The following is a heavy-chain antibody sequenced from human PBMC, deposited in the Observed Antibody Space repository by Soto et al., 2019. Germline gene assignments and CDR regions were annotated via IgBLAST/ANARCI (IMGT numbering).Heavy chain of an antibody. J-gene: IGHJ4*02. Sequence: QVQLVESGRGVVQPGKSLRLSCAGSGFTFSSYGMDWVRQAPGKGLEWVAVISYDGSNKYYADSVKGRFTISRDNSKNTLYLQMSSLRADDTAVYYCAKDRMGAGVRGYFDYWGQGTLVTVSS. V-gene: IGHV3-30*18. CDR2: ISYDGSNK. CDR3: AKDRMGAGVRGYFDY. D-gene: IGHD3-10*01. CDR1: GFTFSSYG.